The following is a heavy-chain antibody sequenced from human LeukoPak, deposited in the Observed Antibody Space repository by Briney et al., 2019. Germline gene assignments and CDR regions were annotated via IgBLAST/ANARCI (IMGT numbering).Heavy chain of an antibody. CDR3: AKGEDIVVGPADY. CDR2: ISGSGGST. Sequence: PGGSLRLSCAASGFTFSSYAMSWVRQAPGKGLEWVSAISGSGGSTYYAASVKGRFTISRDNSKNTLYLQMNSLRAEDTAVYYCAKGEDIVVGPADYWGQGTLVTVSS. V-gene: IGHV3-23*01. CDR1: GFTFSSYA. D-gene: IGHD2-2*01. J-gene: IGHJ4*02.